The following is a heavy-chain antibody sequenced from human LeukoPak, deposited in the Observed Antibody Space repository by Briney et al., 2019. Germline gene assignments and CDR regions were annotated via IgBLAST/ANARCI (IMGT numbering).Heavy chain of an antibody. CDR2: IYYSGST. V-gene: IGHV4-59*01. CDR3: AAAVAGSVDY. Sequence: PSETLSLTCTVSGGSISSYYWSWIRQPPGKGLEWIGYIYYSGSTNYNPSLKSRVAISVDTSKNQFSLKLSSVTAADTAVYYCAAAVAGSVDYWGQGTLVTVSS. J-gene: IGHJ4*02. D-gene: IGHD6-19*01. CDR1: GGSISSYY.